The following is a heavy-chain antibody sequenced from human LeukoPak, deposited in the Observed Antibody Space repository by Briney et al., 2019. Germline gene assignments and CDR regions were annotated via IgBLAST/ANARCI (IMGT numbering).Heavy chain of an antibody. Sequence: PGGSLRLSCAASGFTFSTYAMSWVRQAPGKGLEWVSSISSSSSYIYYADSVKGRFTISRDNSKNTLYLQMGSLRAEDMAVYYCAREGEVPAAFDYWGQGTLVTVSS. CDR3: AREGEVPAAFDY. CDR1: GFTFSTYA. CDR2: ISSSSSYI. J-gene: IGHJ4*02. V-gene: IGHV3-21*01. D-gene: IGHD2-2*01.